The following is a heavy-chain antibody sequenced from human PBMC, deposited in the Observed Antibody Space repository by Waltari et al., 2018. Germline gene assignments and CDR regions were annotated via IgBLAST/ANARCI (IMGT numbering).Heavy chain of an antibody. J-gene: IGHJ4*02. CDR3: TRWADGVDDYFDY. D-gene: IGHD3-16*01. Sequence: EVQLVESGGGLVEPGRSLRLPCTGSGFTFGGYGVSWFRQAPGKGLEWLGFIRIRAHGGTPHYAASVKGRFTISRDDSNSIAYLQVNTLKTEDTALYYCTRWADGVDDYFDYWGQGTLVTVSS. CDR2: IRIRAHGGTP. CDR1: GFTFGGYG. V-gene: IGHV3-49*03.